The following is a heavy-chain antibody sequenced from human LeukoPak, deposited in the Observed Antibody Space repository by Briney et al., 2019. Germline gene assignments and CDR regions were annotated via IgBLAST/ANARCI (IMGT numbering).Heavy chain of an antibody. Sequence: GGSLRLSCAASGFTFSTYAMSWVRQAPGKGLEWVSTLSANGGSTYYADSVKGRFTISRDNSKNTLNLQMNSLRVEDTAVYYCAKPPPDSSSWLFDCWGQGTLVTVSS. J-gene: IGHJ4*02. CDR1: GFTFSTYA. D-gene: IGHD6-13*01. CDR2: LSANGGST. CDR3: AKPPPDSSSWLFDC. V-gene: IGHV3-23*01.